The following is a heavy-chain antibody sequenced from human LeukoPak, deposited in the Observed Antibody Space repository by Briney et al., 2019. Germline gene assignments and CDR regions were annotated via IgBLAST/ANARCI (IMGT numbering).Heavy chain of an antibody. J-gene: IGHJ4*02. CDR2: ISSNGGST. Sequence: GGSLRLSCAASGFTFSSYAMHWVRQAPGKGLEYVSAISSNGGSTYYANSVKGRFTISRDNSKNTLYLQMGSLRAEDMAVYYCAKGLDSSGYFDYWGQGTLVTVSS. D-gene: IGHD3-22*01. CDR3: AKGLDSSGYFDY. V-gene: IGHV3-64*01. CDR1: GFTFSSYA.